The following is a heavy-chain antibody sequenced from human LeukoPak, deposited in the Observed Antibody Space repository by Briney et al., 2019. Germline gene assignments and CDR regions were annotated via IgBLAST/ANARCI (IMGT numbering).Heavy chain of an antibody. D-gene: IGHD6-13*01. CDR3: ARTGIAAAGTFGQFDY. CDR2: IYSGGST. J-gene: IGHJ4*02. V-gene: IGHV3-66*01. Sequence: GGSLRLSCAASGFTVSSNYMSWVRQAPGKGLEWASVIYSGGSTYYADSVKGRFTISRDNSKNTLYLQMNSLRVEDTAVYYCARTGIAAAGTFGQFDYWGQGTLVTVSS. CDR1: GFTVSSNY.